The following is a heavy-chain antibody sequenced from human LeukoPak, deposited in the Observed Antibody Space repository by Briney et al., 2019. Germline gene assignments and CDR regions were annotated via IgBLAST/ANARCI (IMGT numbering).Heavy chain of an antibody. CDR3: GKYLQTTVGANDY. V-gene: IGHV3-23*01. J-gene: IGHJ4*02. CDR2: ISGSGGAT. Sequence: GGSLRLSCAASGFTFSGSAMHWVRQAPGKGLEWVSVISGSGGATFYGDSVQGRFTISRDNSRDTLYLQMSSLRAEDTAVYYCGKYLQTTVGANDYWGQGTLVTVSS. D-gene: IGHD1-26*01. CDR1: GFTFSGSA.